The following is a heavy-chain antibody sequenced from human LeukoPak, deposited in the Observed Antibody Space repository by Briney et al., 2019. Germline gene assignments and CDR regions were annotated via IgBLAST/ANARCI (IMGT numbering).Heavy chain of an antibody. CDR3: ARGGGDWGFHQSDY. CDR1: GDSFSSGSYY. J-gene: IGHJ4*02. CDR2: IYTSGST. V-gene: IGHV4-61*02. D-gene: IGHD2-21*01. Sequence: PSETLSLTCTDSGDSFSSGSYYWSWIRQPAGKGLEWIGRIYTSGSTNYNPPLKSRVTISVDTSKNQFSLKLSSVTGADTAVYYCARGGGDWGFHQSDYWGQGTLVTVSS.